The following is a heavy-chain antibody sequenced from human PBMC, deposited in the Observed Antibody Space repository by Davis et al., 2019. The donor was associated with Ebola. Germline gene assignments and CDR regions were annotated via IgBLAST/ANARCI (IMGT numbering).Heavy chain of an antibody. D-gene: IGHD3-9*01. Sequence: GESLKISCTAPGFTFSNYAISWVRQAPGKGLEWVSTLSGSGGNAYYADSVKGRFTISRDNSKNTLHLQMSSLRAEDTALYYCAKVGGDPRYFDASLPLEAFDMWGQGTKVTVSS. V-gene: IGHV3-23*01. CDR2: LSGSGGNA. J-gene: IGHJ3*02. CDR3: AKVGGDPRYFDASLPLEAFDM. CDR1: GFTFSNYA.